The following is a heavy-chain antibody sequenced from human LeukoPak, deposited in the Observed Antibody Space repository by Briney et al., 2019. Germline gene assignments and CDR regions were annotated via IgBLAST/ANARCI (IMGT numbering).Heavy chain of an antibody. V-gene: IGHV3-21*01. Sequence: GGSLRLSCAASGFTFSSYSMNWVRQAPGKGLEWVSSISSSSSYIYYADSVKGRFTISRDNTKNSLYLQMNSLRAEDTAVYYCARRTVLTGYDWGHWGQGTLVTVSS. CDR1: GFTFSSYS. J-gene: IGHJ4*02. CDR3: ARRTVLTGYDWGH. CDR2: ISSSSSYI. D-gene: IGHD3-9*01.